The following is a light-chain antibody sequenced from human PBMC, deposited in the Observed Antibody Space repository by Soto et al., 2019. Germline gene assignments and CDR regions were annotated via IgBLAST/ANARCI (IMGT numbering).Light chain of an antibody. Sequence: QSALTQPASVSGSPGQSITISCTGTSSDVAAYNYVSWSQQHPGQAPKLIIYEVTNRPSGVSSRFSGSKSGSTASLTISGLQAEDEAHYYCSSYTIDSSVVFGGGTQLTVL. CDR1: SSDVAAYNY. CDR3: SSYTIDSSVV. CDR2: EVT. J-gene: IGLJ2*01. V-gene: IGLV2-14*01.